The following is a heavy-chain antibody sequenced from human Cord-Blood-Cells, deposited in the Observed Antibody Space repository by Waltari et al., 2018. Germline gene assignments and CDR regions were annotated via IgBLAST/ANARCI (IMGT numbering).Heavy chain of an antibody. CDR1: GGSIGSGGSY. CDR2: IYYSGST. D-gene: IGHD5-12*01. Sequence: QVQLQESGPGLVKPSQTLSLTCTVSGGSIGSGGSYWSWIRQHPGKGLEWIGYIYYSGSTYYNPSLKSRVTISVDTSKNQFSLKLSSVTAADMAVYYCARSPIVATIIGWFDPWGQGTLVTVSS. V-gene: IGHV4-31*03. CDR3: ARSPIVATIIGWFDP. J-gene: IGHJ5*02.